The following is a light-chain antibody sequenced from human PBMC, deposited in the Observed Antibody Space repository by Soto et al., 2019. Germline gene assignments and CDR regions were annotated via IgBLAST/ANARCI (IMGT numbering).Light chain of an antibody. CDR3: QQRNMWPRT. V-gene: IGKV3D-20*02. Sequence: EIVLTQSPGILSLSPGERASLSCGASQSISSIFLAWYQQKPGQAPRLLIYAASTRATGIPARFGGSGSGTDFTLTISNLEPEDFAVYHCQQRNMWPRTFGQGTKVDIK. CDR1: QSISSIF. J-gene: IGKJ1*01. CDR2: AAS.